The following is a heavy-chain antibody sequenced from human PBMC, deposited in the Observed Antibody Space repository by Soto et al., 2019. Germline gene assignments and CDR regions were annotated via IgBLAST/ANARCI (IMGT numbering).Heavy chain of an antibody. CDR3: AKGEDSVSPDNWFDP. V-gene: IGHV3-9*01. CDR1: GFTFDDYA. Sequence: GGSLRLSCAASGFTFDDYAMHWVRQAPGKGLEWVSGISWNSGSIGYADSVKGRFTISRDNAKNSLYLQMNSLRAEDTALYYCAKGEDSVSPDNWFDPWGQGTLVTVSS. J-gene: IGHJ5*02. CDR2: ISWNSGSI. D-gene: IGHD1-26*01.